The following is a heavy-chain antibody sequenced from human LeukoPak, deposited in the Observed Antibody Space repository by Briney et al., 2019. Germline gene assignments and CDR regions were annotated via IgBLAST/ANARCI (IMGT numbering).Heavy chain of an antibody. Sequence: GGSLRLSCSAAGFTFRSYTMIWVRQAPGRGLEWVSGIISSCATTYYADSVKGRFTISRDNSKNTLYLQMNSLRAEDTALYYCIPIVTRDLGYWGQGTLVIVSS. CDR3: IPIVTRDLGY. J-gene: IGHJ4*02. CDR2: IISSCATT. D-gene: IGHD1-26*01. V-gene: IGHV3-23*01. CDR1: GFTFRSYT.